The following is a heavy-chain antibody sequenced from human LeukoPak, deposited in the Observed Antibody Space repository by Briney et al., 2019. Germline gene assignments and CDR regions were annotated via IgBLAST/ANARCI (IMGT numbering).Heavy chain of an antibody. V-gene: IGHV5-51*01. J-gene: IGHJ6*03. Sequence: PGESLKISCKISGYILTNNWIGWVRQVPGKGLEWMGLIYPGNSDTRYSPSFQGQVTISTDKSISTAYLQWSSMKASDNAMYYCARLKYYYMDVWGKGTTVAISS. CDR2: IYPGNSDT. CDR1: GYILTNNW. CDR3: ARLKYYYMDV.